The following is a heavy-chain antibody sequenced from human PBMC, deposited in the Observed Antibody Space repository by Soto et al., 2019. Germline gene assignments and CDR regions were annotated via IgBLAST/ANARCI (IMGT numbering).Heavy chain of an antibody. CDR1: GFTFSAYA. V-gene: IGHV3-23*01. CDR2: ISASGGST. CDR3: VTDLRTSTNYNYGMDV. J-gene: IGHJ6*02. Sequence: EVQLLESGGGLVQPGGSLRLSCAASGFTFSAYAMSWVRHAPGKGLEWVSVISASGGSTFYADSVKGRFTVSRDNSRNTLYLQVISLRVEDTAVYHCVTDLRTSTNYNYGMDVWAQGTTVTVSS.